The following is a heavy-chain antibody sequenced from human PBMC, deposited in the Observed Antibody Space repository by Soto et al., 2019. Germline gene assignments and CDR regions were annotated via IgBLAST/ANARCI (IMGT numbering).Heavy chain of an antibody. Sequence: PGGSLRLSCAASGFTFSSYAMYWVRQAPGKGLEWVSGISGSGDNTYYADSVKGRFTISRDNSKNTLYLQMNSLRAEDTAVYYGAKGAEKSGYGPDYWGQGTQVTVSS. V-gene: IGHV3-23*01. CDR1: GFTFSSYA. CDR3: AKGAEKSGYGPDY. J-gene: IGHJ4*02. CDR2: ISGSGDNT. D-gene: IGHD3-3*01.